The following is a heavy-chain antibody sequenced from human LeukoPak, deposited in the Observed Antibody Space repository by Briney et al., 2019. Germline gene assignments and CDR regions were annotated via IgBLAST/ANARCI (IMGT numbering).Heavy chain of an antibody. J-gene: IGHJ6*02. V-gene: IGHV3-30*14. CDR2: ISYDGSNK. CDR1: GFTFSSYA. Sequence: GRSLRLSCAASGFTFSSYAMHWVRQAPGKGLEWVAVISYDGSNKYYADSVKGRLTISRDNSKNTLYLQMNSLRAEDTAVYYCTLALVSYYYGMDVWGQGTTVTVSS. D-gene: IGHD3-3*02. CDR3: TLALVSYYYGMDV.